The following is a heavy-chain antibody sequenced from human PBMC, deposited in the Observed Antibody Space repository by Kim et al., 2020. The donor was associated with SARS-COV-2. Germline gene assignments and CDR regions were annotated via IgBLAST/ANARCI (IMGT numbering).Heavy chain of an antibody. D-gene: IGHD5-12*01. Sequence: SETLSLTCTVSGGSINNDAYYWNWIRQQPGKGLEWIGHIDYSETTHYSPSLKSRVSISLDPSKNQFSLKLSSVTAADTAMYYCARGGQSSMVAVALDVWGQGTAVTVSS. J-gene: IGHJ6*02. CDR3: ARGGQSSMVAVALDV. V-gene: IGHV4-31*03. CDR1: GGSINNDAYY. CDR2: IDYSETT.